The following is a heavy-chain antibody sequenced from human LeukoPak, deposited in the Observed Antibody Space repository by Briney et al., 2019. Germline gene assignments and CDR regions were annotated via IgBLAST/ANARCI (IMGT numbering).Heavy chain of an antibody. CDR3: ARVSSSWYYLDY. V-gene: IGHV3-21*01. J-gene: IGHJ4*02. CDR2: ISSSSSYI. CDR1: GFTLSSYS. D-gene: IGHD6-13*01. Sequence: GGSLRLSCAASGFTLSSYSMNWVRQAPGKRLEWVSSISSSSSYIYYADSVKGRFTISRDNAKNSLYLQMNSLRAEDTAVYYCARVSSSWYYLDYWGQGTLVTVSS.